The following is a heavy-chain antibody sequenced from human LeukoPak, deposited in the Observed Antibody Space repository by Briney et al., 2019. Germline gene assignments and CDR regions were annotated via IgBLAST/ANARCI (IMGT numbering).Heavy chain of an antibody. J-gene: IGHJ3*02. Sequence: PGGSLRLSCAAPGFTFSSYWMNWVRQAPGKGLEWVSYIRSSSSPIYYADSVKGRFTISRDNAKNSLYLQMNSLRDEDTAVYYCARASLWAFDIWGQGTMVTVSS. D-gene: IGHD3-16*01. CDR2: IRSSSSPI. CDR1: GFTFSSYW. V-gene: IGHV3-48*02. CDR3: ARASLWAFDI.